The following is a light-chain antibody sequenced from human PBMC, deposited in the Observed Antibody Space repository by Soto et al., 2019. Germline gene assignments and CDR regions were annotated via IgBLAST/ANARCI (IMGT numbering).Light chain of an antibody. V-gene: IGKV3D-15*01. CDR2: GVS. CDR3: QQRIDWLT. Sequence: EIVMTQSPATLSVSPGERATLSCRASQSVSSSLAWYQQKPGQAPRLLIWGVSNRATGIPDRFSGSGSGTDFTLTISSLEPEDFAVYFCQQRIDWLTFGGGTKVDIK. CDR1: QSVSSS. J-gene: IGKJ4*01.